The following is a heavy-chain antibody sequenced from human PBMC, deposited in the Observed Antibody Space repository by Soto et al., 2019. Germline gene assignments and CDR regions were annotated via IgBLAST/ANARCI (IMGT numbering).Heavy chain of an antibody. CDR2: IIPIFGTA. D-gene: IGHD3-10*01. CDR3: ASYSRWFGESQNQDYDY. CDR1: GGIFSSYA. Sequence: VQLVQNVAEVKKPGSSVKVSCKASGGIFSSYAISWVRQAPVQGLEWMGGIIPIFGTANYAQKFQGRVTITADESTSTAYMERIRLRSEDTAVYYCASYSRWFGESQNQDYDYWGQGTLVNVSS. V-gene: IGHV1-69*01. J-gene: IGHJ4*02.